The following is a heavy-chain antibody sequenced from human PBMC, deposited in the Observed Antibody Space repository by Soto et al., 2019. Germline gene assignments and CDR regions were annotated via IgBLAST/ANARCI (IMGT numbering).Heavy chain of an antibody. CDR2: IIPILGIA. D-gene: IGHD2-2*01. CDR3: ARSLVVVPAAIY. Sequence: QVQLVQSGAEVKKPGSSVKVSCKASGGTFSSYTISWVRQAPGQGLEWMGRIIPILGIANYAQKFQGRVTITADKSTSTAYMELSSLRSEDTAAYYCARSLVVVPAAIYWGQGTLVTVSS. J-gene: IGHJ4*02. CDR1: GGTFSSYT. V-gene: IGHV1-69*02.